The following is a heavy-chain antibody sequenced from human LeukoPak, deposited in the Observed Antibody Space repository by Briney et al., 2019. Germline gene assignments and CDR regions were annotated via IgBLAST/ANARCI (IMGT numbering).Heavy chain of an antibody. Sequence: GESLKISCKGSGYSFTTYWIAWVRQMPDKGLEWMGIIYPGDSDTTYSPSFQGQVTISADKSISTAYLQWGSLRASDTAMYYCARRYYYDHSGVFDYWGQGTLVTVSS. CDR1: GYSFTTYW. D-gene: IGHD3-22*01. J-gene: IGHJ4*02. V-gene: IGHV5-51*01. CDR3: ARRYYYDHSGVFDY. CDR2: IYPGDSDT.